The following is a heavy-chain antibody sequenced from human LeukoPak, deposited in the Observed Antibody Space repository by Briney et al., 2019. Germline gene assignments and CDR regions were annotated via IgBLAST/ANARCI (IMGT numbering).Heavy chain of an antibody. CDR3: AKDAQLVKGGVDY. V-gene: IGHV3-23*01. CDR1: GFNFNNYA. CDR2: ITGGGGSA. D-gene: IGHD6-13*01. Sequence: GGSLRLSCAASGFNFNNYAMHWVRQTPGKGLEWVAGITGGGGSANHADSVKGRFTISRENSKNTLYLHMNSLRAEDTAIYYCAKDAQLVKGGVDYWGQGTLVSVSS. J-gene: IGHJ4*02.